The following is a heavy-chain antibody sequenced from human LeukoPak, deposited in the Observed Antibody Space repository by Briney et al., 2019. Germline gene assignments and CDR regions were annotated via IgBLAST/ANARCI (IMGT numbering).Heavy chain of an antibody. D-gene: IGHD3-16*02. CDR3: ARDRRSHPPYYFDY. V-gene: IGHV4-31*03. CDR2: IYYSGST. Sequence: PSQTLSLTCTVSGGSISSGGYYWSWIRQHPGKGLEWIGYIYYSGSTYYNPSLKSRVTISVDTSKNQFSLKLSSVTAADTAVYHCARDRRSHPPYYFDYWGQGTLVTVSS. CDR1: GGSISSGGYY. J-gene: IGHJ4*02.